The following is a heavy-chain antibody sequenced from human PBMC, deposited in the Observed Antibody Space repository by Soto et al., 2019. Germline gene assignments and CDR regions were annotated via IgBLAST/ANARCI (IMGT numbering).Heavy chain of an antibody. CDR1: GFTFNNYW. J-gene: IGHJ4*01. Sequence: GGSLRLSCAASGFTFNNYWMHWVRQVPGKGLVWVSGIKKDGTRTSYADSVKGRFTISRDNAKNTLYLQMNSLRAEDTALYYCARDLRSHFDYSGHGTLVTVSS. CDR3: ARDLRSHFDY. CDR2: IKKDGTRT. V-gene: IGHV3-74*01.